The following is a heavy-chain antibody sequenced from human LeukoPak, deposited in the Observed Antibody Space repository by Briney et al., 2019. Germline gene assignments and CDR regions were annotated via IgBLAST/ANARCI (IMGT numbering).Heavy chain of an antibody. D-gene: IGHD3-22*01. CDR3: ARPADSSGYFRAEYFQH. CDR2: INPSGGST. Sequence: ASVKVSCKASGYTFTSYYMHWVRQALGQGLEWMGIINPSGGSTSYAQKFQGRVTMTRDTSTSTVYMELSSLRSEDTAVYYCARPADSSGYFRAEYFQHWGQGTLVTVSS. CDR1: GYTFTSYY. J-gene: IGHJ1*01. V-gene: IGHV1-46*01.